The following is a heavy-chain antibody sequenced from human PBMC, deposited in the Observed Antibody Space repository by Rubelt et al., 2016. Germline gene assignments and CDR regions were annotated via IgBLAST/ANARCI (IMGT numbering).Heavy chain of an antibody. J-gene: IGHJ4*02. D-gene: IGHD3-10*01. V-gene: IGHV2-5*08. CDR3: AHRMMIRGGPFDV. CDR2: IYWDDDK. CDR1: GDSITSFYW. Sequence: QESGPGLVKPSETLSLTCTVSGDSITSFYWSWIRQPPGKGLEWLALIYWDDDKRYSPSLKSRLTVTKAASNNQVVLTMSTLDPVDTATYYCAHRMMIRGGPFDVWGQGALVTVSS.